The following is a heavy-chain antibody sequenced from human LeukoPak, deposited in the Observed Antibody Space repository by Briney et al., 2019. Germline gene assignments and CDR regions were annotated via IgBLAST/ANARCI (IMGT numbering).Heavy chain of an antibody. CDR3: ARAGWGSSWYSHFDY. CDR1: GFTFSSYS. V-gene: IGHV3-21*01. CDR2: ISSSSSYI. Sequence: GGSLRLSCAASGFTFSSYSMNWVRQAPGKGLEWVSSISSSSSYIYYADSVKGRFTISRDNAKNSLYLQMNSLRAEDTAVYYCARAGWGSSWYSHFDYWGQGTLVTVSS. D-gene: IGHD6-13*01. J-gene: IGHJ4*02.